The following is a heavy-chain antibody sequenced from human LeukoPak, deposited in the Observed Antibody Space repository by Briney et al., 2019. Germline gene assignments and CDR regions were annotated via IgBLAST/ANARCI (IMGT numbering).Heavy chain of an antibody. Sequence: GGSLRLSCAASGFTFSSYGMHWVRQAPGKGLEWVAVIWYDGSNKYYADSVKGRFTISRDNSKNTLYLQMNSLRAEDTAVYYCARDGYCSGGSCYSGEDYYYYGMDVWGQGTTVTVSS. J-gene: IGHJ6*02. CDR3: ARDGYCSGGSCYSGEDYYYYGMDV. D-gene: IGHD2-15*01. CDR2: IWYDGSNK. CDR1: GFTFSSYG. V-gene: IGHV3-33*08.